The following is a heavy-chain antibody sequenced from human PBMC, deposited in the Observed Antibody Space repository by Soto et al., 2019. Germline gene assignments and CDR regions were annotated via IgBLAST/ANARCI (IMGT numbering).Heavy chain of an antibody. Sequence: QVQLVQSGAEVKKPGSSVKVSCKASGGTFSSYAISWVRQAPGQGLAWMGGIIPIFGTANYAPKFQGRVTITADESTSTAYVALSSFGSKDRSVYYCAREMFVASSGPVQNCFAPWGQVTLVTVAS. CDR3: AREMFVASSGPVQNCFAP. CDR1: GGTFSSYA. CDR2: IIPIFGTA. D-gene: IGHD6-25*01. V-gene: IGHV1-69*01. J-gene: IGHJ5*02.